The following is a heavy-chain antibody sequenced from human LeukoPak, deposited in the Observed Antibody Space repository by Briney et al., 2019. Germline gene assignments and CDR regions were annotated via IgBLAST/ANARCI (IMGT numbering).Heavy chain of an antibody. CDR1: RFTFTSYW. V-gene: IGHV3-74*01. J-gene: IGHJ5*02. CDR2: INGGGRIT. CDR3: ATSPAGPDWFDA. Sequence: PGGTLRPSSAPSRFTFTSYWMHWVRQAPGKGLVWVSRINGGGRITSSADSVKGRFTISRANAKNTLHLQMNSLRAEDTAVYYCATSPAGPDWFDAWGQGTLVTVSS.